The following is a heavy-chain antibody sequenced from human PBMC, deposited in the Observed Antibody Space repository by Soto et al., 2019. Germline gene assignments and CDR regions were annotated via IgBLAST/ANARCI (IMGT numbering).Heavy chain of an antibody. J-gene: IGHJ4*02. CDR3: AKRIPYYFDY. V-gene: IGHV3-23*01. Sequence: PGGSLRLSCVASGFTFSSYAMSWVRQAPGKGLEWVSVISGSGGSTDYADSVKGRFTISRDNSKNTLYLQMSGLRADDTAVYYCAKRIPYYFDYWGRGTLVTVSS. CDR2: ISGSGGST. CDR1: GFTFSSYA.